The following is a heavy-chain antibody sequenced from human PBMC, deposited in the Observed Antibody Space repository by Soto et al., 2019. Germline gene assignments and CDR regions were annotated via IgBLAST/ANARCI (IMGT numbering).Heavy chain of an antibody. CDR3: ARRGASGSSWRDSLYYFDY. D-gene: IGHD6-13*01. CDR1: GFTFSSYA. V-gene: IGHV3-30-3*01. J-gene: IGHJ4*02. CDR2: ISYDGSNK. Sequence: QVQLVESGGGVVQPGRSLRLSCAASGFTFSSYAMHWVRQAPGKGLEWVAVISYDGSNKYYADSVKGRFTISRDNSKNTLYLQMNSLRAEDTAVYYCARRGASGSSWRDSLYYFDYWGQGTLVTVSS.